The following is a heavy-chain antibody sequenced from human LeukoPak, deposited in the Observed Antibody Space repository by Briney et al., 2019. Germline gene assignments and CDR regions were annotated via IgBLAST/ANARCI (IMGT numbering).Heavy chain of an antibody. CDR3: ARYRNEALFAFDI. CDR1: GGSISSSRYY. D-gene: IGHD1-14*01. Sequence: SETLSLTCTVSGGSISSSRYYWSWIRQPPGKGLEWIGYIYYSGNTDYNPSLKSRVTISVDTSKNQFSLRLNSVTAADTAVYYCARYRNEALFAFDIWGQGTMVTVSS. CDR2: IYYSGNT. V-gene: IGHV4-61*01. J-gene: IGHJ3*02.